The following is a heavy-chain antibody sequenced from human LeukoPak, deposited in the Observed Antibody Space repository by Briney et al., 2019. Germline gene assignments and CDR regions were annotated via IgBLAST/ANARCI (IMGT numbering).Heavy chain of an antibody. J-gene: IGHJ4*02. CDR3: ARSGRWLQLEGFDY. Sequence: SETLSLTCTVSGGSISSYYWSWIRQPPGKGLEWIGYIYYSGSTNYNPSLKSRVTISVDTSKNQFSLKLSSVTAAATAVYYCARSGRWLQLEGFDYWGQGTLVTVSS. CDR2: IYYSGST. CDR1: GGSISSYY. D-gene: IGHD5-24*01. V-gene: IGHV4-59*01.